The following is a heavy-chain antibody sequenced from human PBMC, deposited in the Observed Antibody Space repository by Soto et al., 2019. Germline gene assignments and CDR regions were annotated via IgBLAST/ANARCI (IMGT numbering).Heavy chain of an antibody. D-gene: IGHD6-19*01. CDR3: VQTTGWPGFDF. CDR2: IYGGGTT. CDR1: GFTVSSKY. Sequence: EVQLVESGGGLIQPGGSLRLSCAASGFTVSSKYMTWVRQAPGKGLEWVSVIYGGGTTYYADSVMGRFTISRDNSKNTLYLQMNSLRAEDTAVYYCVQTTGWPGFDFWGQGTLVTVSS. V-gene: IGHV3-53*01. J-gene: IGHJ4*02.